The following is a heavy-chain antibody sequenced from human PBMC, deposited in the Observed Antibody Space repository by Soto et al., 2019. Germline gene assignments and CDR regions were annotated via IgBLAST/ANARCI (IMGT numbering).Heavy chain of an antibody. CDR2: ISAYNGNT. CDR1: GYTFSNDG. Sequence: GSVKVSCKASGYTFSNDGINWVRQAPGQGLEWMGWISAYNGNTEYAQNFQGRVTMTTDTSTSTAYMELRSLRSDDTAVYSCARGGPTLPESSYGMDVWRLGTTVTVSS. V-gene: IGHV1-18*01. CDR3: ARGGPTLPESSYGMDV. J-gene: IGHJ6*02. D-gene: IGHD3-10*01.